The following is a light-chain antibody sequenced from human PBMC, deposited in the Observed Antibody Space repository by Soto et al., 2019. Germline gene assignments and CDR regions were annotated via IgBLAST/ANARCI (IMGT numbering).Light chain of an antibody. J-gene: IGKJ4*01. Sequence: DVQMTQSPSSVSASVGDRVTLTCRASRVISNSLAWYQQKPGKAPRLLIYAAFNLQGGVPSRFSGSGSGTHFFLTISSLQPDDFATYYCQQAYIFPSSFGGATKVDIK. CDR2: AAF. CDR3: QQAYIFPSS. V-gene: IGKV1-12*02. CDR1: RVISNS.